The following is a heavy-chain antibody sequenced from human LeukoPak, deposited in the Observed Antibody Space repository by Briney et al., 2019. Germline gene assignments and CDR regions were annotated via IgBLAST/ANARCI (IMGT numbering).Heavy chain of an antibody. V-gene: IGHV3-33*01. J-gene: IGHJ5*02. CDR1: GFTFSSYG. CDR3: ARDLSCFHWFDP. D-gene: IGHD2-21*01. Sequence: GLSLRLSCAASGFTFSSYGFHCVRQAPGKGLEWVALIWYDGSKKYYADSVKGRFTISRDNSKNTLYPQMNSLRAEDTAVYYCARDLSCFHWFDPWGQGTLVTVSS. CDR2: IWYDGSKK.